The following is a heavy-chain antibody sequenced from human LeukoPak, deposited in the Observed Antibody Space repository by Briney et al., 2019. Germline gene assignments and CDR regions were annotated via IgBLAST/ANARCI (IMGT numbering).Heavy chain of an antibody. V-gene: IGHV3-23*01. CDR1: GFTFSSYA. J-gene: IGHJ4*02. D-gene: IGHD1-26*01. Sequence: GGSLRLSCAASGFTFSSYAMSWVRQAPGKGLEWVSAISGSGGSTYYADSVKGRFTISRDNSKNTRYLQMNSLRAEDTAVYYCALHRWELPTGYWGQGTLVTVSS. CDR3: ALHRWELPTGY. CDR2: ISGSGGST.